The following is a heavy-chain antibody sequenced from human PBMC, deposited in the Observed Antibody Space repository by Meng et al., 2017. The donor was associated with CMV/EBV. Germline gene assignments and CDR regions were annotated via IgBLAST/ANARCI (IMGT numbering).Heavy chain of an antibody. V-gene: IGHV3-48*03. CDR3: AREGVAYYYYYGMDV. CDR2: ISSSGSTI. CDR1: GFTFSSYE. J-gene: IGHJ6*02. D-gene: IGHD5-12*01. Sequence: GESLKISCAASGFTFSSYEMNWVRQAPGKGLEWDSYISSSGSTIYYADSVKGRFTISRDNAKNSLYLQMNSLRAEDTAVYYCAREGVAYYYYYGMDVWGQGTTVTVSS.